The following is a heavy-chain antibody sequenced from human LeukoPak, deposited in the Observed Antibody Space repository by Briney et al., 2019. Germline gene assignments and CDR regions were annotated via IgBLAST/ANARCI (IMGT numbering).Heavy chain of an antibody. V-gene: IGHV4-59*01. CDR2: IFYSGST. Sequence: SETLSLTCTVSGGPLTSYYWSWLRQPPGKGLEWIGYIFYSGSTNYNPSLKSRVTISVDTSKNQFSLQLSSVTAADTAVYYCARTTFYYGSGSYYYFDYWGQGTLVTVSS. D-gene: IGHD3-10*01. CDR3: ARTTFYYGSGSYYYFDY. CDR1: GGPLTSYY. J-gene: IGHJ4*02.